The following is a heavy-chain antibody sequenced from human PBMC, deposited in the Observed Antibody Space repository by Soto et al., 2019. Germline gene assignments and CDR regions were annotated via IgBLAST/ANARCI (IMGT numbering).Heavy chain of an antibody. CDR1: GYSISRSNW. D-gene: IGHD1-26*01. CDR2: IYYSGTT. V-gene: IGHV4-28*01. Sequence: PSETPSITCAVSGYSISRSNWWGWIRQPPGKGLEWIGYIYYSGTTYYNPSLKSRVTMSVDTSKNQFSLKLTSVTAVDTAVYYCARREIQGPIDYWGQGTLVT. CDR3: ARREIQGPIDY. J-gene: IGHJ4*02.